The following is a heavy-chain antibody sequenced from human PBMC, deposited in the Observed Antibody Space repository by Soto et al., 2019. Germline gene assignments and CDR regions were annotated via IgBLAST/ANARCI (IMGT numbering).Heavy chain of an antibody. J-gene: IGHJ4*02. CDR2: IVVGSGNT. Sequence: SVKVSCKASGFTFTSSAVQWVRQARGQRLEWIGWIVVGSGNTNYAQKFQERVTITRDMSTSTAYMELSSLRSEDTAVYYCAAERHYDFWSGYPYYFDYWGQGTLVTVSS. CDR1: GFTFTSSA. CDR3: AAERHYDFWSGYPYYFDY. V-gene: IGHV1-58*01. D-gene: IGHD3-3*01.